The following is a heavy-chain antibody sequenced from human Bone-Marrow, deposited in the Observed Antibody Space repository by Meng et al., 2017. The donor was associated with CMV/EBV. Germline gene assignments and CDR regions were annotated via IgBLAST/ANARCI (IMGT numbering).Heavy chain of an antibody. D-gene: IGHD3-3*01. V-gene: IGHV3-23*01. CDR1: GFTFSSYA. Sequence: GESLKISCAASGFTFSSYAMSWVRQAPGKGLEWVSAISGSGGSTYYADSVKGRFTISRDNAKNSLYLQMNSLRAEDTALYHCAREVRAYDFWSGYQNWGQGTLVTVSS. J-gene: IGHJ4*02. CDR2: ISGSGGST. CDR3: AREVRAYDFWSGYQN.